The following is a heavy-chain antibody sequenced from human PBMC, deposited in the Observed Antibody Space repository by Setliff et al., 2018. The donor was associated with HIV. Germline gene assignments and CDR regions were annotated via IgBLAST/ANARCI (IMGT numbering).Heavy chain of an antibody. D-gene: IGHD5-12*01. J-gene: IGHJ3*02. CDR1: GGSFSGHY. CDR3: ARRNVEMATIYGYGYAFDI. V-gene: IGHV4-34*01. CDR2: IYHSGST. Sequence: SETLSLTCAVYGGSFSGHYWSWIRQPPGKGLEWIGEIYHSGSTNYNPYLKSRVTISVDTSKNQFSLKLSSVTAADTAMYYCARRNVEMATIYGYGYAFDIWGQGTMVTVSS.